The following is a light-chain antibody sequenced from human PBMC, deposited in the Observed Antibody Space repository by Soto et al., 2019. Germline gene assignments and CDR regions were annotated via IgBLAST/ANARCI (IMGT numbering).Light chain of an antibody. CDR2: AAS. Sequence: IQVTESPSSLSASVGAGVTITRRASQDISSYLAWYQQTPGKAPTIMSYAASTLQSGVPSRFRGSGVGTDFTLTISSLQAEDFASYYCQQLRSYPSTFGGGTKVDIK. J-gene: IGKJ4*01. V-gene: IGKV1-9*01. CDR3: QQLRSYPST. CDR1: QDISSY.